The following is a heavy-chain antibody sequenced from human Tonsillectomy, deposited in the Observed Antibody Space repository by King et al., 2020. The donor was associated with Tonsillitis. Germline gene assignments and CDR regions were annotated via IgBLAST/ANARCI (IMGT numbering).Heavy chain of an antibody. CDR3: ARRGWMVRQVAYWYFDL. J-gene: IGHJ2*01. Sequence: VQLQQWGAGLLKPSETLSLTCAVYGGSFSDYYWSWIRQPPGKGLEWIGDINHSGSTNYNPSLKSRVTISVDTSKNQFSLKLSSVTAADTAVYYCARRGWMVRQVAYWYFDLWGRGTLVTVSS. D-gene: IGHD3-10*01. CDR1: GGSFSDYY. V-gene: IGHV4-34*01. CDR2: INHSGST.